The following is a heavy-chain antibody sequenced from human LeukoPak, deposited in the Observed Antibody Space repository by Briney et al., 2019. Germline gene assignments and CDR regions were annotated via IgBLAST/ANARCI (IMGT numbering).Heavy chain of an antibody. Sequence: GGSLRLSYAASGLTFSSYAMSWVRQAPGKGLEWVSAISGSGGTTYYADSVKGRFTISRDNSKNTLYLQMNSLRAEDTAVYYCAKPDVVVPAAIQRPVDYWGQGNLVTVSS. CDR1: GLTFSSYA. D-gene: IGHD2-2*01. CDR3: AKPDVVVPAAIQRPVDY. V-gene: IGHV3-23*01. CDR2: ISGSGGTT. J-gene: IGHJ4*02.